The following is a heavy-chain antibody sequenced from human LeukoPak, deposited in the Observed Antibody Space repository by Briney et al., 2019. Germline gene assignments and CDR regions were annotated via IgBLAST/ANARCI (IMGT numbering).Heavy chain of an antibody. CDR2: ISAYNGNT. V-gene: IGHV1-18*01. D-gene: IGHD3-3*01. Sequence: GASVKVSCKASGYTFTSYGISWVRQAPGQGLEWMGWISAYNGNTNYAQKLQGRVTMTTDTSTSTAYMELRSLRSDDTAVYYCARWVRFLEWLSTCYYMDVWGKGTTVTVSS. CDR1: GYTFTSYG. CDR3: ARWVRFLEWLSTCYYMDV. J-gene: IGHJ6*03.